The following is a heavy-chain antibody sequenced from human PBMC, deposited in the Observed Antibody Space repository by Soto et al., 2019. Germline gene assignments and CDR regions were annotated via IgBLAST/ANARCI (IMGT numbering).Heavy chain of an antibody. CDR3: ARGGWYVVGYYYYGMDV. Sequence: PXESLRLSCAASGFTFSRYEMNWVRQAPGKGLEWVSYISSSGSTIYYADSVKGRFTISRDNAKNSLYLQMNSLRAEDTAVYYCARGGWYVVGYYYYGMDVWGQGTTVTVSS. D-gene: IGHD6-19*01. J-gene: IGHJ6*02. CDR2: ISSSGSTI. V-gene: IGHV3-48*03. CDR1: GFTFSRYE.